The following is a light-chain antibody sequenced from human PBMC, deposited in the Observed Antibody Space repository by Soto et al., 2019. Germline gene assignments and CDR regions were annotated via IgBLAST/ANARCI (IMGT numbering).Light chain of an antibody. J-gene: IGKJ1*01. V-gene: IGKV1-5*03. CDR3: QQTNSYSHS. CDR1: QTMSSW. CDR2: KAS. Sequence: MTQSPATLSVSLGERVAITCRASQTMSSWLARYQQKPGQAPKLLIYKASTLKSGVPSRFSGSGSGTGFTLTISTLQSEDFATYYCQQTNSYSHSFGQGTKVDI.